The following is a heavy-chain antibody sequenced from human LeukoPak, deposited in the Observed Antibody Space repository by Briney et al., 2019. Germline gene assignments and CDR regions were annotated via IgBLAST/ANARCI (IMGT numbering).Heavy chain of an antibody. CDR3: ARVLGPYYFDY. D-gene: IGHD1-26*01. V-gene: IGHV1-46*01. CDR2: INPSGGST. J-gene: IGHJ4*02. Sequence: GASVEVSCKASGYTFTSYYMHWVRQAPGQGLEWMGIINPSGGSTSYAQKFQGRVTMTRDTSTSTVYMELSSLRSEDTAVYYCARVLGPYYFDYWGQGTLVTVSS. CDR1: GYTFTSYY.